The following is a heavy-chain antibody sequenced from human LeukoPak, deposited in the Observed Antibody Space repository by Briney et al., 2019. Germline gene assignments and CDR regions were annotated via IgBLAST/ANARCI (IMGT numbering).Heavy chain of an antibody. CDR3: ARAKHDSSGYATHFDY. V-gene: IGHV4-34*01. J-gene: IGHJ4*02. CDR1: GGSFSGYY. Sequence: SETLSLTCAVYGGSFSGYYWSWIRQPPGKGLEWIGEINHSGSTNYNPSLKSRVTISVDTSKNQFSLKLSSVTAADTAVYYCARAKHDSSGYATHFDYWGQGTLVTVSS. CDR2: INHSGST. D-gene: IGHD3-22*01.